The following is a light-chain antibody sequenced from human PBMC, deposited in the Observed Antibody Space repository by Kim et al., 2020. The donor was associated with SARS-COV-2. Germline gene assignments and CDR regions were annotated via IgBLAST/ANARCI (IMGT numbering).Light chain of an antibody. J-gene: IGKJ3*01. Sequence: LSASIGDRVTVTCQASQDTSNYINWYQQIPGKAPKLQIYYASNLETGVPSSFSGSGSGTDFTFAISSLQPEDIATYYCQQYDNLLTFGPGTKLEI. V-gene: IGKV1-33*01. CDR3: QQYDNLLT. CDR2: YAS. CDR1: QDTSNY.